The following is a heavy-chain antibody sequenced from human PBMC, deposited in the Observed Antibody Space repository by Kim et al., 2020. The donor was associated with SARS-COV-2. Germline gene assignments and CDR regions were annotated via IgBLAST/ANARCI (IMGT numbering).Heavy chain of an antibody. CDR1: GFTVSSNY. J-gene: IGHJ6*02. CDR3: ARDSIITAMGDYYYYGMDV. V-gene: IGHV3-53*01. Sequence: GGSLRLSCAASGFTVSSNYMSWVRQAPGKGLEWVSVIYSGGSTYYADSVKGRFTISRDNSKNTLYLQMNSLRAEDTAVYYCARDSIITAMGDYYYYGMDVWGQGTTVTVSS. CDR2: IYSGGST. D-gene: IGHD5-18*01.